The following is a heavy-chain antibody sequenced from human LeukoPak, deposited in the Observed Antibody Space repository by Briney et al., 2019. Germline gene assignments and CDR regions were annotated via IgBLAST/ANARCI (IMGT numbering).Heavy chain of an antibody. CDR1: GGSISSSSYY. CDR2: IYYGGNT. D-gene: IGHD3-10*01. V-gene: IGHV4-39*01. J-gene: IGHJ4*02. Sequence: SETLSLTCTVSGGSISSSSYYWGWIRQPPGKGLEWIGSIYYGGNTYQNPSLKSRVTISVDTSKNQSSLKLSSVTAADTAVYYCARLFPYYYGSGSIGNWGQGTLVTVSS. CDR3: ARLFPYYYGSGSIGN.